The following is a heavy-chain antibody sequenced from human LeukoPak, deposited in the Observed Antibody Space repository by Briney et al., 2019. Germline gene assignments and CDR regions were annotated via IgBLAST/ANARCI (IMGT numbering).Heavy chain of an antibody. CDR3: ASIEPCGGDCYPFAY. CDR1: GFTFSSYE. D-gene: IGHD2-21*02. Sequence: GGSLRLSCAASGFTFSSYEMNWVRQVPGKGLEGVSYISSSGSTIYYADSVKGRFTISRDNAKNSLYLQMNSLRAEDTAVYYCASIEPCGGDCYPFAYWGQGTLVTVSS. CDR2: ISSSGSTI. J-gene: IGHJ4*02. V-gene: IGHV3-48*03.